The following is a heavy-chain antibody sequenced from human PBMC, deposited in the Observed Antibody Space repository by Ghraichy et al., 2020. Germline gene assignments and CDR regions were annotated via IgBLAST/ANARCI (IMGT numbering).Heavy chain of an antibody. CDR1: GGSISSSSYY. V-gene: IGHV4-39*01. J-gene: IGHJ4*02. CDR3: ATVEMATIGSGYFDY. CDR2: IYYSGST. Sequence: SETLSLTCTVSGGSISSSSYYWGWIRQPPGQGLEWIGSIYYSGSTYYNPSLKSRVTISVDTSKNQFSLKLSSVTAADTAVYYCATVEMATIGSGYFDYGGQGTRVTVSS. D-gene: IGHD5-24*01.